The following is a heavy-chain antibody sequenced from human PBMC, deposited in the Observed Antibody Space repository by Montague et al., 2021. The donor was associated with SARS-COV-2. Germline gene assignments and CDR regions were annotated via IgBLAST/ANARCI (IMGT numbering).Heavy chain of an antibody. Sequence: SETLSLTCTVSGGSISSYYWSWIRQPPGKGLEWIGYIYYSGSTNYNPSLKSRVTISVDTSKNQFSLKLSSVTAADTAVYYCARGTAAGTNFDYWGQGTLVTVSS. CDR3: ARGTAAGTNFDY. CDR2: IYYSGST. CDR1: GGSISSYY. J-gene: IGHJ4*02. D-gene: IGHD6-13*01. V-gene: IGHV4-59*01.